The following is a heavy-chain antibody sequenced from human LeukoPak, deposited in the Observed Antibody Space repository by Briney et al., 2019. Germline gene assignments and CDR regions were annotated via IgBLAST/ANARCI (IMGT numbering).Heavy chain of an antibody. V-gene: IGHV4-38-2*01. CDR3: ARHGAYCSGGSCYLWYFDY. D-gene: IGHD2-15*01. CDR1: GYSISSGYY. CDR2: IYHSGST. J-gene: IGHJ4*02. Sequence: PSETLSLTXAVSGYSISSGYYWDWIRQPPGKGLEWIGSIYHSGSTYYNPSLKSRVTISVGTSKNQFSLKLSSVTAADTAVYYCARHGAYCSGGSCYLWYFDYWGQGTLVTVSS.